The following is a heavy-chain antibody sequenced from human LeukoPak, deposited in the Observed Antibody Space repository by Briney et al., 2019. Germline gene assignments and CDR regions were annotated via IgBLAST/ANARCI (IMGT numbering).Heavy chain of an antibody. CDR3: AREVRDGYKEWWFDP. J-gene: IGHJ5*02. Sequence: PSETLSLTCTVSGGSTSSGDYYWSWIRQPPGKGLEWIGYIYYSGSTYYNPSLKSRVTISVDTSKNQFSLKLSSVTAADTAVYYCAREVRDGYKEWWFDPWGQGTLVTVSS. CDR2: IYYSGST. V-gene: IGHV4-30-4*08. CDR1: GGSTSSGDYY. D-gene: IGHD5-24*01.